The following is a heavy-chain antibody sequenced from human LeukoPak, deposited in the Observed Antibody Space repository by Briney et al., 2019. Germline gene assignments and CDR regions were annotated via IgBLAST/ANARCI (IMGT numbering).Heavy chain of an antibody. D-gene: IGHD3-16*01. CDR1: ECRFTTYW. Sequence: GASLKISSKGFECRFTTYWIGWVRRMPGKGLEWMGIIYPNDSDTIYCPSFQGQVTISADKSISTAYLQWGSLKASDTAMYYCARYPRGEGFDYWGQGTLVTVSS. CDR2: IYPNDSDT. J-gene: IGHJ4*02. V-gene: IGHV5-51*01. CDR3: ARYPRGEGFDY.